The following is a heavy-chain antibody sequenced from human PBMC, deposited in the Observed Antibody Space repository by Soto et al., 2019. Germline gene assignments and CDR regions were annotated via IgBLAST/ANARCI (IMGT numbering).Heavy chain of an antibody. D-gene: IGHD3-22*01. CDR3: ARDPYYYDSSGYYRDY. V-gene: IGHV1-69*13. CDR1: GGTFSSYA. J-gene: IGHJ4*02. CDR2: IIPIFGTA. Sequence: SVKVSCKASGGTFSSYAISWVRQAPGQGLEWMGGIIPIFGTAIYAQKFQGRVTITADESTSTAYMELSSLRSEDTAVYYCARDPYYYDSSGYYRDYWGQGTLVTVSS.